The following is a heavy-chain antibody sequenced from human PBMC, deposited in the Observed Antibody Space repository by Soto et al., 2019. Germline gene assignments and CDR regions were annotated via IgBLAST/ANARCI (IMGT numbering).Heavy chain of an antibody. CDR2: SYYSGST. D-gene: IGHD1-1*01. V-gene: IGHV4-31*02. CDR1: GGCRSRRGEY. CDR3: AGGTDGNNVAY. J-gene: IGHJ4*02. Sequence: PLLMRPDTWSVGGGCRSRRGEYWSSKKKKPGKGPEWSGYSYYSGSTYYKPSLKSRGTISVDTSKSHFSLKLSSVTAADPAVYYCAGGTDGNNVAYCGQRALVTVSS.